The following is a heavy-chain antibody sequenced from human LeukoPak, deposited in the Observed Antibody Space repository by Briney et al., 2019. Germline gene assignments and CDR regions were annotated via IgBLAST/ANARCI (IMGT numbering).Heavy chain of an antibody. CDR2: ISGSGGST. V-gene: IGHV3-23*01. CDR1: GFXFSSYA. J-gene: IGHJ4*02. D-gene: IGHD4-17*01. Sequence: GGSLRLSCAASGFXFSSYAISWVRQAPGKGLEWVSAISGSGGSTYYADSVKGRFTISRDNSKNTLYLQLNSLRAEDTAVYYCAKDTIDDYGDYGYFDYWGQGTLVTVSS. CDR3: AKDTIDDYGDYGYFDY.